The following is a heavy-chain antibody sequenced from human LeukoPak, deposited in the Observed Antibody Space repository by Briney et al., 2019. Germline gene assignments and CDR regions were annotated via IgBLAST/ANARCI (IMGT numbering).Heavy chain of an antibody. V-gene: IGHV1-46*01. CDR3: ARDEVAGTHYCGMDV. CDR1: GYTFTSYY. Sequence: GASVKVSCKASGYTFTSYYMHWVRQAPGQGLEWMGIINPSGGSTSYAQKFQGRVTMTRDTSTSTVYMELSSLRSEDTAVYYCARDEVAGTHYCGMDVWGKGTTVTVSS. CDR2: INPSGGST. D-gene: IGHD6-19*01. J-gene: IGHJ6*04.